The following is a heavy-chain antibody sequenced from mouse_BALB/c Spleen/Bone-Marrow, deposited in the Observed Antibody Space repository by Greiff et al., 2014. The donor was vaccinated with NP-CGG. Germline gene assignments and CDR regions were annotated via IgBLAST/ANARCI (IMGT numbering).Heavy chain of an antibody. CDR3: ARPRYFDY. J-gene: IGHJ2*01. V-gene: IGHV1-4*02. Sequence: VQLQQSAAELARPGASVKMSCKASGYTFTSYTMHWVKQRPGRGLEWIGYINPSNGYTEYNQKFKDKTTLTVDKSSSTTYMQLSSLTSEDSAVYYCARPRYFDYWGQGTTLTVSS. CDR2: INPSNGYT. CDR1: GYTFTSYT.